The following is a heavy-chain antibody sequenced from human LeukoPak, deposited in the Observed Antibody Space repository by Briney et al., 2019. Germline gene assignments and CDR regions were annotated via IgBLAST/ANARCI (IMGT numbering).Heavy chain of an antibody. CDR3: AKDRGEWLYKIFDY. Sequence: PGGSLRLSCAASGFTFSSYGMHWVRQAPGKGLEWVAVISYDGSNKYYADSVKGRFTISRDNSKNTLYLQTNSLRAEDTAVYYCAKDRGEWLYKIFDYWGQGTLVTVSS. V-gene: IGHV3-30*18. D-gene: IGHD3-3*01. J-gene: IGHJ4*02. CDR1: GFTFSSYG. CDR2: ISYDGSNK.